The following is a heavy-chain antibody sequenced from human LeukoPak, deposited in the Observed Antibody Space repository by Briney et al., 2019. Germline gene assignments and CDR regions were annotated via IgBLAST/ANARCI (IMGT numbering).Heavy chain of an antibody. CDR3: ARSVVTLYWYFDL. Sequence: SETLSLTCTVSGGSISGYYYNWIRQPPGKGLEWIGYIYYSGSTDYNPSLKSRVTISLDTSKNQFSLKLSSVTTADTAVYYCARSVVTLYWYFDLWGRGTLVTVSS. CDR2: IYYSGST. V-gene: IGHV4-59*01. CDR1: GGSISGYY. D-gene: IGHD4-23*01. J-gene: IGHJ2*01.